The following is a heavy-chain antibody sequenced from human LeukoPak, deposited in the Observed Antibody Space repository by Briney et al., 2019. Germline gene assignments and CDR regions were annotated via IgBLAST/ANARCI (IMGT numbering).Heavy chain of an antibody. J-gene: IGHJ5*02. CDR3: ARGGGSSSPGQDNWFNP. V-gene: IGHV4-34*01. D-gene: IGHD6-13*01. Sequence: SETLSLNCAVYGGSFSGYYWSWIRQHPGKGLEWPGAINHSGSTNYIPSLKSRVTISVDTSKNQFSLNLGSVAGAGTAVYYCARGGGSSSPGQDNWFNPWVQGTLVTVTS. CDR2: INHSGST. CDR1: GGSFSGYY.